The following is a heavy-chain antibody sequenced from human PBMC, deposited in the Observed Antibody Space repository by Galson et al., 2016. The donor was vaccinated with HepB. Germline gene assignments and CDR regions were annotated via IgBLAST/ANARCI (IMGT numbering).Heavy chain of an antibody. CDR1: GFTFSSYG. D-gene: IGHD3-3*01. Sequence: SLRLSCAASGFTFSSYGMHWVRQAPGKGLEWVAVLWYDGSNRYYADSVKGRFTISRDNSKKTLYLQMNSLRAEDTAVYYCAKTYYDFWSGYDYYYGMDVWGQGTTVTVSS. CDR3: AKTYYDFWSGYDYYYGMDV. J-gene: IGHJ6*02. V-gene: IGHV3-33*06. CDR2: LWYDGSNR.